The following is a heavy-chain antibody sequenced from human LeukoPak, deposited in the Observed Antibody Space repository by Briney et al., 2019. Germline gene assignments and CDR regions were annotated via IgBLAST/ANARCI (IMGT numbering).Heavy chain of an antibody. Sequence: RPGGSLRLSCAASGFTFSNYGMSWVRQAPGKGLEWVSSISGSGDSTYYADSVKGRFTISRDNSKNTLYLQMNSLRAEDTAVYYCAKKHPKRNPYYYDSSGRYYFDYWGQGTLVTVSS. D-gene: IGHD3-22*01. CDR1: GFTFSNYG. V-gene: IGHV3-23*01. CDR3: AKKHPKRNPYYYDSSGRYYFDY. J-gene: IGHJ4*02. CDR2: ISGSGDST.